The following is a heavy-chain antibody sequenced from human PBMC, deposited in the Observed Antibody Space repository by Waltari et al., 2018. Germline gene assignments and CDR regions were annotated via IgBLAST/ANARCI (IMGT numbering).Heavy chain of an antibody. V-gene: IGHV1-8*03. CDR2: MNTNSGNT. D-gene: IGHD2-21*01. Sequence: QVQLVQSGAEVKKPGASVKVSCKAYGYTFTSYDINWVRQATGQGLEWMGWMNTNSGNTGNAQKFQGRVSITRNTSISTGYMELRSLRSDDTAVYYCARDTVVIATNYGMDVWGQGTTVTVSS. CDR1: GYTFTSYD. J-gene: IGHJ6*02. CDR3: ARDTVVIATNYGMDV.